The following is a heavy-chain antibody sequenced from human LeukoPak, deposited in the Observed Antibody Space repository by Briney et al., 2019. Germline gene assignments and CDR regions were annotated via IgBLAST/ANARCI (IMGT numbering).Heavy chain of an antibody. Sequence: GRSLRLSCVASGFTFSHYGMHWVRQAPGAGLEWVAVIWSDASDKYYASSVKGRFTISRDNSKNSLYLQMNSLRAEDTAAYYCAKDAERGFDYSNSLDYWGQGIRITVSS. CDR2: IWSDASDK. CDR1: GFTFSHYG. V-gene: IGHV3-33*06. J-gene: IGHJ4*02. CDR3: AKDAERGFDYSNSLDY. D-gene: IGHD4-11*01.